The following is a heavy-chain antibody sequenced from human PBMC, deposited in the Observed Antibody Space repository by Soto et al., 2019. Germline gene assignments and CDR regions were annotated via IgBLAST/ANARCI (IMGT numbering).Heavy chain of an antibody. J-gene: IGHJ3*01. CDR1: DSTIRRYA. V-gene: IGHV3-23*01. D-gene: IGHD3-16*01. Sequence: PGGSLRLSCAASDSTIRRYAMSWVRQAPGKGLEWVSGITGNSARIYYADSVKGRFSISRDNSKNTLYLQMDTLRAEDTAVYYCAKNGDFDYAAFDVWGQGTVVTVSS. CDR3: AKNGDFDYAAFDV. CDR2: ITGNSARI.